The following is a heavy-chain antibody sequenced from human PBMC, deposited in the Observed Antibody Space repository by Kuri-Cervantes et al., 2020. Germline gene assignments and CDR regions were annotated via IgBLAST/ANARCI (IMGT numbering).Heavy chain of an antibody. J-gene: IGHJ4*02. CDR1: GFTFSSYA. CDR3: VFGIRRYFDY. Sequence: GESLKISCAASGFTFSSYAMSWVRQAPGKGLEWVSAISGSGGSTYYADSVKGRFTISRDNAKNSLYLQMNSLRAEDTAVYYCVFGIRRYFDYWGQGTLVTVSS. D-gene: IGHD3-3*01. V-gene: IGHV3-23*01. CDR2: ISGSGGST.